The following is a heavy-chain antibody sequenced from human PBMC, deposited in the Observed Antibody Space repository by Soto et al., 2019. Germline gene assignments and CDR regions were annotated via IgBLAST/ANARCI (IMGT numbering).Heavy chain of an antibody. J-gene: IGHJ4*02. D-gene: IGHD1-26*01. V-gene: IGHV4-59*01. CDR2: IHYSGSA. CDR1: GGSISSYY. CDR3: ARDQNGSPHFDY. Sequence: SETLSLTCIVSGGSISSYYWSWIRQPPGKGLEWIGYIHYSGSANYNPSLMSRVTISVDSSKNQFSLKLSSVTAADTAVYYCARDQNGSPHFDYWGQGTLVTVSS.